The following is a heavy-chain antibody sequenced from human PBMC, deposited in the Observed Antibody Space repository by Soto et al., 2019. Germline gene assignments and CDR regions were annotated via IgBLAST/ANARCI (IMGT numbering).Heavy chain of an antibody. D-gene: IGHD3-22*01. CDR1: GFTFSSYA. Sequence: GGSLRLSCAASGFTFSSYAMSWVRQAPGKGLEWVSAISGSGGSTYYADSVKGRFTISRDNSKNKLYLQMNSLRAEDTAVYYCAKYPYDSSGYYDESLDYWGQGTLVTVS. CDR3: AKYPYDSSGYYDESLDY. CDR2: ISGSGGST. J-gene: IGHJ4*02. V-gene: IGHV3-23*01.